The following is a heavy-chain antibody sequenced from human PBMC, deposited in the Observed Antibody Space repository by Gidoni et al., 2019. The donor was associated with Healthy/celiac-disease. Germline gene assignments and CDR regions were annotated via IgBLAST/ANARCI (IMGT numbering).Heavy chain of an antibody. CDR3: ARHRQGGVSYYYGMDV. CDR2: IYPGDSDT. Sequence: EVQLVQSGVEVKTPGESLKISCKGSGYSFTSYWIGWVGQMTGKGLEWMGIIYPGDSDTRDSPSFQGQVTISADKSSSTAYLQWSSLKASDTAMYYCARHRQGGVSYYYGMDVWGQGTTVTVSS. V-gene: IGHV5-51*01. J-gene: IGHJ6*02. D-gene: IGHD3-16*01. CDR1: GYSFTSYW.